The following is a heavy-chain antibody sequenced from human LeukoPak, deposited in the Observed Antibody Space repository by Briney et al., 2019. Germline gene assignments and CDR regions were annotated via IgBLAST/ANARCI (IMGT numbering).Heavy chain of an antibody. CDR1: GYTFTSYD. J-gene: IGHJ6*03. CDR3: ARGLVRYYMDV. D-gene: IGHD1-26*01. V-gene: IGHV1-8*03. Sequence: ASVKVSCKASGYTFTSYDINWVRQASGQGLEWMGLMNPNSGNTGYAQKFQGRVTITRNTSISTAYMELSSLRSEDTAVYYCARGLVRYYMDVWGKGTTVTVSS. CDR2: MNPNSGNT.